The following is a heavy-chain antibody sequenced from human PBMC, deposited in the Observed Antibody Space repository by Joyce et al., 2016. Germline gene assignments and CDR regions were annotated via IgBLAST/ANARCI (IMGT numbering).Heavy chain of an antibody. CDR2: IYPNDADT. CDR1: GYSFSNYW. Sequence: EVQLLQSGAEVKKHGESLTISCKGSGYSFSNYWIGWVRQMHGKGLEWMGIIYPNDADTRYSPSFQGQVTIAVDKSIGLAYLQWSSLKASDTAMYYCARLWAMRGGTDHWGQGTQVTVSS. V-gene: IGHV5-51*01. J-gene: IGHJ4*02. CDR3: ARLWAMRGGTDH. D-gene: IGHD3-10*01.